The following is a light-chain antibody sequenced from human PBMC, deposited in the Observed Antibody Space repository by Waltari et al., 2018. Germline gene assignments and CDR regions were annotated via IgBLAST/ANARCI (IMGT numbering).Light chain of an antibody. J-gene: IGKJ2*01. Sequence: CRASQTVETYLAWYQQKPGQAPRLLLFDASSRATGIPAKFSGSGSGTDFTLTVTNLEPEDFAVYYCQQRSNWPYTFGQGTRVEIK. CDR1: QTVETY. CDR3: QQRSNWPYT. CDR2: DAS. V-gene: IGKV3-11*01.